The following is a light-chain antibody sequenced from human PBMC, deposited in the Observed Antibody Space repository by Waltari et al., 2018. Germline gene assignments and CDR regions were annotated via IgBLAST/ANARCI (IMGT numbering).Light chain of an antibody. CDR1: QSISTY. Sequence: DIQMTQSPSSLSASVGDRVTVTCRASQSISTYLKWYQQKPGNAPKLLIYAASTLQSGVPSRFSGSGSGTDFTLTISSLQPEDFATYYCQESYNTPPTFGQGTKVEI. V-gene: IGKV1-39*01. J-gene: IGKJ1*01. CDR2: AAS. CDR3: QESYNTPPT.